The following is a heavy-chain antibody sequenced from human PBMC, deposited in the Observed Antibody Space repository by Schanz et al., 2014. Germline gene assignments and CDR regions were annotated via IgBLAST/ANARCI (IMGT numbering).Heavy chain of an antibody. J-gene: IGHJ5*02. V-gene: IGHV4-4*07. D-gene: IGHD3-10*01. CDR1: GASVSSFY. CDR3: ARTLVNGSRKWFVP. Sequence: QVQLQESGPGLVKPSETLSLTCAVSGASVSSFYWSWIRQPAGKGLEWIGHVYATGRTKYNPSLKSRVTMSVASSQKQISRKLTSLTAADTAVYYCARTLVNGSRKWFVPWGPGTQVTVSS. CDR2: VYATGRT.